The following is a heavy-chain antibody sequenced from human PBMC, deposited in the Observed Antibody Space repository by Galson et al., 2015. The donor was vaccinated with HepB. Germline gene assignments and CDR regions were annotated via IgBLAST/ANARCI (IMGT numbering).Heavy chain of an antibody. D-gene: IGHD5/OR15-5a*01. CDR3: TTGPLYETNYYYYGMDV. CDR1: GFTFSNAW. CDR2: IKSKTDGGTT. Sequence: SLRLSCAASGFTFSNAWMSWVRQAPGKGLEWVGRIKSKTDGGTTDYAAPVKGRFTISRDDSKNTLYLQMNSLKTEDTAVYYCTTGPLYETNYYYYGMDVWGQGTTVTVSS. J-gene: IGHJ6*02. V-gene: IGHV3-15*01.